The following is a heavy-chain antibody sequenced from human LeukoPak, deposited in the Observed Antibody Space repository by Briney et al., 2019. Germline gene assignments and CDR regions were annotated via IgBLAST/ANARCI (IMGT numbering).Heavy chain of an antibody. Sequence: GGSLRLSCAASGFTFNAYAMSWVRQAPGKGLEWVSAISGSGGSTYYADSVKGRFTISRDNSKNTLYLQMNSLRAEDTAVYYCAKGTEGTFDYWGQGTLVTVSS. CDR2: ISGSGGST. J-gene: IGHJ4*02. V-gene: IGHV3-23*01. CDR1: GFTFNAYA. CDR3: AKGTEGTFDY. D-gene: IGHD1-1*01.